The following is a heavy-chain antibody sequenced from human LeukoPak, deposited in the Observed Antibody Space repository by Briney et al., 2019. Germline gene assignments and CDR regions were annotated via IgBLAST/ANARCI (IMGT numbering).Heavy chain of an antibody. D-gene: IGHD3-10*02. CDR1: GFTFRSYE. Sequence: GGSLTLSCEDSGFTFRSYEMNWVRQAPGKGLEWIAYLSSSGSAFSYADSVKGRFTISRDNAKNSLYLQMNSLRAEDTAVYYCAELGITMIGGVWGKGTTVTITS. CDR3: AELGITMIGGV. CDR2: LSSSGSAF. J-gene: IGHJ6*04. V-gene: IGHV3-48*03.